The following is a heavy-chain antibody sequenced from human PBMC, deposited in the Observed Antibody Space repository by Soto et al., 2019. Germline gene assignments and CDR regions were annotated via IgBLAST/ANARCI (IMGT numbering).Heavy chain of an antibody. V-gene: IGHV1-2*04. Sequence: ASVKVSCKASGYSFTDYHIHWVRQAPGQGLEWLGRINPKSGGTSTAQKFQGWVTMTTDTSISTASMELTRLTSDDTAIYYCARGDSTDCSNGVCSFFYNHDMDVWGQGTTVTVS. J-gene: IGHJ6*02. D-gene: IGHD2-8*01. CDR3: ARGDSTDCSNGVCSFFYNHDMDV. CDR2: INPKSGGT. CDR1: GYSFTDYH.